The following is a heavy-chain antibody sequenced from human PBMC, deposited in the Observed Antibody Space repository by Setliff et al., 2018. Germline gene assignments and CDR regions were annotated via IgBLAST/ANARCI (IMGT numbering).Heavy chain of an antibody. CDR2: ISTSSGTR. J-gene: IGHJ6*03. CDR3: ARLALTGYDSSGYYYALEYYYYMDV. V-gene: IGHV3-48*01. CDR1: GFSFSNSG. D-gene: IGHD3-22*01. Sequence: GGSLRLSCVVSGFSFSNSGMTWVRQAPGKGLEWISYISTSSGTRYYADAVKGRFTISRDNANQSLYLQMNSLRAEDTAVYYCARLALTGYDSSGYYYALEYYYYMDVWGKGTTVTVSS.